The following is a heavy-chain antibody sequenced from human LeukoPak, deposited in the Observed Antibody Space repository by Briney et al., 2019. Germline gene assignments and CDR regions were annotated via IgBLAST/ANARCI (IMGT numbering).Heavy chain of an antibody. CDR1: GFTFSSYE. CDR2: ISSSGSTI. V-gene: IGHV3-48*03. D-gene: IGHD1-26*01. J-gene: IGHJ6*02. Sequence: GGSLRLSCAASGFTFSSYEMNWVRQAPGKGLAWVSYISSSGSTIYYADSVKGRFTISRDNAKNSLYLQMNSLRAEDTAVYYCARAKRLPNYYYYYGMDVWGQGTTVTVSS. CDR3: ARAKRLPNYYYYYGMDV.